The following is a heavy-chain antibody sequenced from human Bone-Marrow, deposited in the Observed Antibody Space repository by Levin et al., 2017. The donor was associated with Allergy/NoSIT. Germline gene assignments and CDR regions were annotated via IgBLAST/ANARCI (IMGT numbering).Heavy chain of an antibody. CDR2: IWYDGSNK. CDR1: GFTFSSYG. Sequence: LSLTCAASGFTFSSYGMHWVRQAPGKGLEWVAVIWYDGSNKYYADSVRGRFTISRDISENTVSLQMNSLRAEDTAVYYCARDDRYSGYDLMDYWGQGTLVTVSS. D-gene: IGHD5-12*01. CDR3: ARDDRYSGYDLMDY. V-gene: IGHV3-33*01. J-gene: IGHJ4*02.